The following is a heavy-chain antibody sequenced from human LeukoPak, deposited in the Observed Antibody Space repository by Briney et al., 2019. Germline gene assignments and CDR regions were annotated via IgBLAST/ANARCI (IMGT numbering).Heavy chain of an antibody. CDR1: GGSISSYF. CDR2: ISYSGST. J-gene: IGHJ5*02. D-gene: IGHD3-10*01. CDR3: ARSEAPMVRGVIMVNWVDP. Sequence: SETLSLTCTVSGGSISSYFWSWSRQPPGKGLEWIGYISYSGSTDYNPSLKSRVTISVDTSKSQFSLKLRSVTAADTAVYYCARSEAPMVRGVIMVNWVDPWGQGTLVTVSS. V-gene: IGHV4-59*01.